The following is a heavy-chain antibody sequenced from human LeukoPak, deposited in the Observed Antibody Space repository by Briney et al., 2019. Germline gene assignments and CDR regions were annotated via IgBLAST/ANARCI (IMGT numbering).Heavy chain of an antibody. CDR1: GYTLTELS. Sequence: GASVKVSCKVSGYTLTELSMRWVRQAPGKGLEWMGGFDPEDGETIYAQKFQGRVTMTEDTSTDTAYMELSSLRSEDTAVYYCATTGDGRGTYNNYYYGMDVWGQGTTVTVTS. V-gene: IGHV1-24*01. D-gene: IGHD1-26*01. CDR3: ATTGDGRGTYNNYYYGMDV. J-gene: IGHJ6*02. CDR2: FDPEDGET.